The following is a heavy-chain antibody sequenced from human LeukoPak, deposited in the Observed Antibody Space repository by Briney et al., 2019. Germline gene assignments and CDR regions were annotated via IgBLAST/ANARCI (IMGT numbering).Heavy chain of an antibody. CDR1: GFTFITHG. V-gene: IGHV3-23*01. D-gene: IGHD3-22*01. Sequence: GGSLRLSCAASGFTFITHGMNWVRQAPGKGLEWVSSITTSGGSTSYADSVRGRFTISRDNSKNTLYLQMNSLRAEDTALYYCVCYDNAAEYFHYWGQGTLVTVSS. J-gene: IGHJ1*01. CDR2: ITTSGGST. CDR3: VCYDNAAEYFHY.